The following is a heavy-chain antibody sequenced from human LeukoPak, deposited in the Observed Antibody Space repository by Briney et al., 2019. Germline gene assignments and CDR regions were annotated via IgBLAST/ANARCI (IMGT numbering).Heavy chain of an antibody. CDR3: ARAPSEIGGYYPEYFRH. Sequence: GGSLRLSCAASGFTFSTYWMHWVRQAPGKGLVWVSRIKSDGCTNYADSVKGRFTISRDNAKKTVSLQMNSLRPEDTGVYYCARAPSEIGGYYPEYFRHWGQGTLVTVSS. J-gene: IGHJ1*01. CDR1: GFTFSTYW. V-gene: IGHV3-74*01. D-gene: IGHD3-22*01. CDR2: IKSDGCT.